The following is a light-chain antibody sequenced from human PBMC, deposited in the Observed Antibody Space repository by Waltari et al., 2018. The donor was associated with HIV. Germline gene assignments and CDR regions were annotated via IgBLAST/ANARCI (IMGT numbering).Light chain of an antibody. CDR3: QQSYSTPMT. CDR2: GTS. V-gene: IGKV1-39*01. J-gene: IGKJ4*01. CDR1: QSISPY. Sequence: DIQRTQSPSSLSGSVGDTDSIHCRASQSISPYLSWYQQKPGTAPKLLIYGTSSLQSGVPSRFGGSGSGTHFTLSISNLQPEDFATYYCQQSYSTPMTFGGGTKVEIK.